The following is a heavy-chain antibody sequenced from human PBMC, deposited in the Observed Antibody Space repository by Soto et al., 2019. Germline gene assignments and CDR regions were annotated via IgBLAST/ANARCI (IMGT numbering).Heavy chain of an antibody. D-gene: IGHD3-16*02. CDR2: MNPNSGNT. V-gene: IGHV1-8*01. Sequence: ASVKVSCKASGYTFTSYDINWVRQAAGQGLEWMGWMNPNSGNTGYAQKFQGRVTMTRNTSISTAYMELSSLRSEDTAVYYCARGTHNYDYIWGSYRRTFDYWGQGTLVTVSS. CDR1: GYTFTSYD. CDR3: ARGTHNYDYIWGSYRRTFDY. J-gene: IGHJ4*02.